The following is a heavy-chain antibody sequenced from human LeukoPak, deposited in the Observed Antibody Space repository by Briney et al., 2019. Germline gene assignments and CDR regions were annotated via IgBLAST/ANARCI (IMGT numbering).Heavy chain of an antibody. D-gene: IGHD1-26*01. CDR1: RGSFSGYY. CDR2: INHSGST. Sequence: PSETLSLTCGVYRGSFSGYYWSWIRQPPGKGLEWIGEINHSGSTNYNPSLKSRVNISVDTPKNQFSLKLSSVTAADTAVYYCARVSRSGSYFGAFEIWGQGTMVTVSS. CDR3: ARVSRSGSYFGAFEI. V-gene: IGHV4-34*01. J-gene: IGHJ3*02.